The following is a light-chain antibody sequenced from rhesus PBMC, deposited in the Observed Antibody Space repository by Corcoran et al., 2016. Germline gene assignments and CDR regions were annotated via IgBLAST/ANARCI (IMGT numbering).Light chain of an antibody. Sequence: DIQMTQSPSSLSASVGDTVTITCRASQGISNNLAWYQQKPGKVPKLLIYSASTLKSGVPSSFSGSGSGTDFTLTISSLQPEDCASYYCQHGYGTPLTFGGGTKVEIK. CDR1: QGISNN. V-gene: IGKV1S17*01. CDR3: QHGYGTPLT. CDR2: SAS. J-gene: IGKJ4*01.